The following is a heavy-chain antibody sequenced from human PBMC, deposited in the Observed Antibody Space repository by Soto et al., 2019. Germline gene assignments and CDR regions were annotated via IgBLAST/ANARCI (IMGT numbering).Heavy chain of an antibody. CDR1: GFTFSSYS. J-gene: IGHJ4*02. Sequence: KSGGSLRLSCAASGFTFSSYSMNWVRQAPGRGLEWVSSISSSSSYIYYADSVKGRFTISRDNAKNSLYLQMNSLRAEDTAVYYCARLDDSSGYYYEVVDYWGQGTLVTVSS. D-gene: IGHD3-22*01. CDR3: ARLDDSSGYYYEVVDY. V-gene: IGHV3-21*01. CDR2: ISSSSSYI.